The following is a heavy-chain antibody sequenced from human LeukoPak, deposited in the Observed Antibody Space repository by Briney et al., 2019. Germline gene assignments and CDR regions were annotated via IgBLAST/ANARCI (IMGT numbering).Heavy chain of an antibody. V-gene: IGHV3-11*01. J-gene: IGHJ4*02. CDR3: ARDLKSWDYYDSSGFDY. Sequence: GGSLRLSCAASGFTFSDYYMSWIRQAPGKGLEWVSYISSSGSTIYYADSVKGRFTISRDNAKNSLYLQMNSLRAEDTAVYYCARDLKSWDYYDSSGFDYWCQGTLVTVSS. CDR2: ISSSGSTI. CDR1: GFTFSDYY. D-gene: IGHD3-22*01.